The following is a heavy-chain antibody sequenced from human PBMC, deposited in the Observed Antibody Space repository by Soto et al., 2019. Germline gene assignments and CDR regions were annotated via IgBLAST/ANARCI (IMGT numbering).Heavy chain of an antibody. D-gene: IGHD3-10*01. CDR2: ISGSGGTA. CDR3: AKGRGQNSNFDY. Sequence: EVQLLESGGGSVQPGGSLRLSCAASGFTFSSYAMHWVRRPPGKGLEWVSSISGSGGTAYYADSVKGRFSISRDSLVNTLYLQMNSLRAEDTPVYYCAKGRGQNSNFDYWGQGNLVTVSP. V-gene: IGHV3-23*01. J-gene: IGHJ4*02. CDR1: GFTFSSYA.